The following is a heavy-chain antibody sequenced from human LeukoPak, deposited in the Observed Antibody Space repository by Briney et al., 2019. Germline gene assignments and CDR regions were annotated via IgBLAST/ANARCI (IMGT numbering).Heavy chain of an antibody. Sequence: GGSLRLSCAASGFTFSSYEMNWVRQAPGKGLEWVSYISSSGSTIYYADSVKGRFTISRDNAKNSLYLQMNSLRAEDTAVYYCARACSGGSWYSRGRSFDYWGQGTLVTVSS. V-gene: IGHV3-48*03. CDR2: ISSSGSTI. D-gene: IGHD2-15*01. J-gene: IGHJ4*02. CDR3: ARACSGGSWYSRGRSFDY. CDR1: GFTFSSYE.